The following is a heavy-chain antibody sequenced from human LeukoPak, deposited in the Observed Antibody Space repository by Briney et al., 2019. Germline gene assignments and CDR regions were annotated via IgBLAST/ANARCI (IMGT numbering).Heavy chain of an antibody. D-gene: IGHD2-2*01. Sequence: GGSLGLSCAASGFSFDAYTMHWVRQAPGKGLEYVSAISSNGGSTYYANSVRGRFTISRDNSKNTLFVQMGSLRAEDMAVYYCARDSASERDVPAAPYYYYYYMDVWGKGTTVTVSS. CDR3: ARDSASERDVPAAPYYYYYYMDV. CDR1: GFSFDAYT. V-gene: IGHV3-64*01. CDR2: ISSNGGST. J-gene: IGHJ6*03.